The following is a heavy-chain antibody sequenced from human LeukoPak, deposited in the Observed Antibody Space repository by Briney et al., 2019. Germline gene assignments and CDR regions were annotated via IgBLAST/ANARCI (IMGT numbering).Heavy chain of an antibody. Sequence: GGSLRLSCAASGFTFSSYAMSWVRQAPGKGLEWVSAISGSGGSAYYADSVKGRFTISRDNSKNTLYLQMNSLRAEDTAVYYCAKSRYYDSSGYSWGFDYWGQGTLVTVSS. CDR2: ISGSGGSA. J-gene: IGHJ4*02. CDR3: AKSRYYDSSGYSWGFDY. V-gene: IGHV3-23*01. D-gene: IGHD3-22*01. CDR1: GFTFSSYA.